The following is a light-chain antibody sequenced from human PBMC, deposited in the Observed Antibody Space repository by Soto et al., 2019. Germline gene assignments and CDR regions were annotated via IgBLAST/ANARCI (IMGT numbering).Light chain of an antibody. V-gene: IGLV2-14*01. CDR3: SLYSISTAYL. CDR2: EVT. Sequence: QSALTQPASVSGSPGQSITISCTGTSSDVGGYDYVSWYQLHPGKAPKLMVFEVTNRPSGVSSRFSGSKSGNTASLTISGLQAEDEADYFCSLYSISTAYLFGTGTKVTVL. J-gene: IGLJ1*01. CDR1: SSDVGGYDY.